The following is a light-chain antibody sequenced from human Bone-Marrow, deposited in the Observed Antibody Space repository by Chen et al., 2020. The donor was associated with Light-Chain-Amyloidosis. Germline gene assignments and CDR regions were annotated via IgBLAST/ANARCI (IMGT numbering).Light chain of an antibody. CDR1: DLPTKY. CDR3: QSADSSGTYEVI. Sequence: YELPQPPSLPVSPGRTARITCAGDDLPTKYAYWYQQKPGQAPVLVIHRDTERPSGISERFSGSSSGTTATLTISGVQAEDEADYHCQSADSSGTYEVIFGGGTKLTVL. J-gene: IGLJ2*01. V-gene: IGLV3-25*03. CDR2: RDT.